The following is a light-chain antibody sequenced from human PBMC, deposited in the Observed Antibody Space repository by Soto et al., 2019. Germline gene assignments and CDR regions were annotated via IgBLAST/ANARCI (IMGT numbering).Light chain of an antibody. V-gene: IGKV1-27*01. CDR2: AAS. J-gene: IGKJ5*01. CDR1: QGISNS. Sequence: DIQRSQSLSSLSASVADRVTITCRASQGISNSLAWYQQKPGKVPKLLIYAASTLQSGVPSRFSGSGSGTDFTLTISSLQPEDVATYYCQKYNSVPITFGQGTRLAIK. CDR3: QKYNSVPIT.